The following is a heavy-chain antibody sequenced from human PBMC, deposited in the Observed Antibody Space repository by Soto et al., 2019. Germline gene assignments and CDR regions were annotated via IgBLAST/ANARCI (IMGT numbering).Heavy chain of an antibody. CDR3: AKKAVVIAFTNEYYFDY. CDR1: GFTFSSYS. V-gene: IGHV3-21*01. Sequence: AGGSLRLSCAASGFTFSSYSMNWVRQAPGKGLEWVSSISSSSSYIYYADSVKGRFTISRDNAKNLLYLQMNSLRAEDTAVYYCAKKAVVIAFTNEYYFDYWGQGTLVTVSS. J-gene: IGHJ4*02. CDR2: ISSSSSYI. D-gene: IGHD2-21*01.